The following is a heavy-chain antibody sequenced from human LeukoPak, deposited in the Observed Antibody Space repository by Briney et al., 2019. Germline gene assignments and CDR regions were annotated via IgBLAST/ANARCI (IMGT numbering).Heavy chain of an antibody. D-gene: IGHD1-26*01. Sequence: GGSLRLSCAASGFTVSSNYMSWVRQAPGKGLGWVSVIYSGGSTYYADSVKGRFTISRDNSKNTLYLQMNSLRAEDTAVYYCAKARPRELYEFDYWGQGTLVTVSS. J-gene: IGHJ4*02. CDR2: IYSGGST. CDR1: GFTVSSNY. CDR3: AKARPRELYEFDY. V-gene: IGHV3-53*01.